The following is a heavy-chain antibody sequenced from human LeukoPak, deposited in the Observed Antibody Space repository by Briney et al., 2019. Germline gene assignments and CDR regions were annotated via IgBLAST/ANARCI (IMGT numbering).Heavy chain of an antibody. J-gene: IGHJ4*02. D-gene: IGHD4-17*01. CDR1: GFNFTIYG. CDR2: IRDDGSNK. CDR3: ARETEGVTTSYFDY. Sequence: GAPRLSCAASGFNFTIYGMHWVRQAPGKGLEWVAFIRDDGSNKYYADSVKGRSTISRDNSKNTPYLQMNSLRAEDTAVYYCARETEGVTTSYFDYWGQGTLVTVSS. V-gene: IGHV3-30*02.